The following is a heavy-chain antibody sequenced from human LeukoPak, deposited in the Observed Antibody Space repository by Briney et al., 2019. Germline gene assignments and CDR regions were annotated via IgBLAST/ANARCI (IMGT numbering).Heavy chain of an antibody. CDR1: VGSISSGNW. J-gene: IGHJ6*02. V-gene: IGHV4-4*02. Sequence: SGTLSLTCAVSVGSISSGNWWTWVRQSPGKGLEWIGEIYHNGTLNYNPSLKSRVTISADSFKNHFSLKLTAATAADTAVYYCATAPILRGEGGEHYKYGMDVWGQGTTVIVSS. CDR2: IYHNGTL. D-gene: IGHD2-2*02. CDR3: ATAPILRGEGGEHYKYGMDV.